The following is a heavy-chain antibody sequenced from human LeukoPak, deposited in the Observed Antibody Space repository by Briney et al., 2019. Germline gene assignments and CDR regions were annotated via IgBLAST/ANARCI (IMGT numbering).Heavy chain of an antibody. CDR1: GFTFSSYS. Sequence: GGSLRLSCAASGFTFSSYSMNWVRQAPGKGLEWVSSISSSSSYIYYADSVKGRFTISRDNAKNSLYLQMNSLRAEDTAVYYCARDLVHGQTRAMGDYWGQGTLVTVSS. J-gene: IGHJ4*02. CDR3: ARDLVHGQTRAMGDY. V-gene: IGHV3-21*01. D-gene: IGHD6-6*01. CDR2: ISSSSSYI.